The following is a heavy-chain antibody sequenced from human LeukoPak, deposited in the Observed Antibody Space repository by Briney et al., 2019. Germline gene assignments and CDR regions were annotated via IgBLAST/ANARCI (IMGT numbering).Heavy chain of an antibody. D-gene: IGHD3-22*01. CDR2: IHPSGML. Sequence: PSETLSLTCTVSGASFNSDDQYWNWVRQSPGKGLEWIGSIHPSGMLYNNPSLESRVTMSRDTSKDQFSLNLNSVTAADTAVYFCSRGLDSRKLGYWGQGILVTVSS. CDR3: SRGLDSRKLGY. J-gene: IGHJ4*02. V-gene: IGHV4-31*03. CDR1: GASFNSDDQY.